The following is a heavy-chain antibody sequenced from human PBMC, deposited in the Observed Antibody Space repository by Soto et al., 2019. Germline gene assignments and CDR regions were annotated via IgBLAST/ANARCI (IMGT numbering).Heavy chain of an antibody. CDR3: ARGSWDGIQLWLRFTDSKLYNWFDP. J-gene: IGHJ5*02. D-gene: IGHD5-18*01. CDR2: INAGNGNT. V-gene: IGHV1-3*01. CDR1: GYTFTTYA. Sequence: ASVKVSCKASGYTFTTYAMHWVRQAPGQRLEWMGWINAGNGNTKYSQKFQGRVTITRDTSASTAYMELSSLRSEDTAVYYCARGSWDGIQLWLRFTDSKLYNWFDPWGQGTLVTVSS.